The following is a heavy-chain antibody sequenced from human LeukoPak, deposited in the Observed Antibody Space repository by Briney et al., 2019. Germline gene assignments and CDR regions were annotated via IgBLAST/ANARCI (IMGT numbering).Heavy chain of an antibody. CDR3: ARGDPIYDFWSGGDY. V-gene: IGHV3-7*01. Sequence: GGSLRLSCAASGFTFSNYWMSWVRQAPGKGLEWVANIKENGSEKYYVDSVKGRFTISRDNAKNSLLLQMNSLRAEDTAVYYCARGDPIYDFWSGGDYWGQGSLVTVSS. CDR2: IKENGSEK. D-gene: IGHD3-3*01. CDR1: GFTFSNYW. J-gene: IGHJ4*02.